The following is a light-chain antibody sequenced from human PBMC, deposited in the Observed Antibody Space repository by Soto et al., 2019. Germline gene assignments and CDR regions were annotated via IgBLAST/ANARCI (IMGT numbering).Light chain of an antibody. CDR1: SSDVGGYNF. CDR2: EVS. J-gene: IGLJ1*01. CDR3: SSYAGSNSRDV. V-gene: IGLV2-8*01. Sequence: QSALTQPPSASGSPGQSVTISCTGTSSDVGGYNFVSWYQQPPGKAPKLMIYEVSKRPSGVPDRFSGSKSDTTASLTVSGLQAEDEADYYWSSYAGSNSRDVFGTGTKLTVL.